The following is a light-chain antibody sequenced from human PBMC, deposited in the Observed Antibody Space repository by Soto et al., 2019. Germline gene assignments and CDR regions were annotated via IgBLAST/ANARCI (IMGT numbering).Light chain of an antibody. CDR3: QRYGSSPLYT. CDR2: GTS. CDR1: QSVNSNY. J-gene: IGKJ2*01. Sequence: EIVLTQSPGTLSLSPGERATFSCRASQSVNSNYLAWYQQRPGLAPMLLIYGTSNRATGIPDRFSGSGSGTDFTLTISTLEPEDFAVYYCQRYGSSPLYTFGQGTKLELK. V-gene: IGKV3-20*01.